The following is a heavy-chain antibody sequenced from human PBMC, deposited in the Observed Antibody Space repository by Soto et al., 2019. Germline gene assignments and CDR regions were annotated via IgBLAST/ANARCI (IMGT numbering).Heavy chain of an antibody. CDR2: VGPGGDDT. J-gene: IGHJ4*02. Sequence: GGSLRLSCVAPGFAFSDYAMNWVRQSPGRGLEWVSGVGPGGDDTYYADSVRGRFTVSSDNAKNTLYLEMRTLTVADTATYFCARGSAFWGQGTLVTVSS. V-gene: IGHV3-23*01. D-gene: IGHD2-15*01. CDR3: ARGSAF. CDR1: GFAFSDYA.